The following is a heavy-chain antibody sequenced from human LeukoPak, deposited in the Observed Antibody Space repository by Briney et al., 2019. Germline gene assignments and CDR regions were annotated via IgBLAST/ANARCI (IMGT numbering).Heavy chain of an antibody. V-gene: IGHV3-23*01. J-gene: IGHJ4*02. CDR3: ARDLRLDF. CDR2: ISGSGGST. Sequence: ARSLRLSCAASGFTFSSYAMSWVRQAPGKGLDWVSAISGSGGSTYYADSVKRRFNITRDNSKNTLYLQMNSLRAEDTAVYYCARDLRLDFWGQGTLVTVSS. CDR1: GFTFSSYA.